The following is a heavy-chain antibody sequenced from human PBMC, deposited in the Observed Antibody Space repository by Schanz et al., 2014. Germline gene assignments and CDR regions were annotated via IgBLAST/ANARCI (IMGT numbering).Heavy chain of an antibody. J-gene: IGHJ6*02. CDR1: GYTFTSYD. CDR2: INPSGGST. Sequence: QVQLVQSGAEVKKPGASVKVSCQASGYTFTSYDINWVRQATGQGLEWMGIINPSGGSTSYAQKFQGRVTMTADKSTSTVYMEVSGLRSEDTAVYYCAKVDRTRYYAMDVWGQGTTVTVSS. CDR3: AKVDRTRYYAMDV. D-gene: IGHD3-9*01. V-gene: IGHV1-46*01.